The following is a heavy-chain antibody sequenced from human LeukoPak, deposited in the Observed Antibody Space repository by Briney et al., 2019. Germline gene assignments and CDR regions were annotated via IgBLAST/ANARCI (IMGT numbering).Heavy chain of an antibody. CDR1: GFTLSSYA. J-gene: IGHJ4*02. Sequence: GGSLRLPCAASGFTLSSYAMHWVRQAPGKGLEWVAVISYDGSNKYYADSVKGRFTISRDNSKNTLYLQINSLRAEDTAVYYCARGQSITMIVVVPYFDYWGQGTLVTVSS. D-gene: IGHD3-22*01. V-gene: IGHV3-30-3*01. CDR2: ISYDGSNK. CDR3: ARGQSITMIVVVPYFDY.